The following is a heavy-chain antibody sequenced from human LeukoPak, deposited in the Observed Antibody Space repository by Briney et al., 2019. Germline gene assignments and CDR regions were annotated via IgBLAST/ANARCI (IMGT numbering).Heavy chain of an antibody. V-gene: IGHV3-21*01. Sequence: GGSLRLSCAASGFTFSSYSMNWVRQAPGKGREWVSSIGSSSSYIYYADSVKGRFTISRDNAKNSLYLQMNSLRAEDTAVYYCARGYCSGGSRYFNYFDYWGQGTLVTVSS. CDR3: ARGYCSGGSRYFNYFDY. J-gene: IGHJ4*02. D-gene: IGHD2-15*01. CDR2: IGSSSSYI. CDR1: GFTFSSYS.